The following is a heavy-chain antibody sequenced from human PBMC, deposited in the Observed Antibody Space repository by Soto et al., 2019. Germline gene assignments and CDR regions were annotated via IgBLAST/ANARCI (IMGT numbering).Heavy chain of an antibody. Sequence: GSLRLSCASSVFTFSTYWMNCVRQAPGKWLEWVANIKQDGSEKYYVDSVKGRFAISRDNAKDSLFLQMNNLRAEDTAVYYCVRDWSNFWGMKVWGPGAKVTVS. CDR2: IKQDGSEK. J-gene: IGHJ6*01. CDR3: VRDWSNFWGMKV. V-gene: IGHV3-7*01. CDR1: VFTFSTYW. D-gene: IGHD1-1*01.